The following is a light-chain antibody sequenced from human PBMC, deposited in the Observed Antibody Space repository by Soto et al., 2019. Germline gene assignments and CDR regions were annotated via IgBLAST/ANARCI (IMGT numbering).Light chain of an antibody. Sequence: EIVLTQSPGTLSLSPGETATLSCRASQSVTSSYLAWYQQKPGQAPRLLIYAASTRATGIPDRFSGSGSGTDFTLTFTSLEPEDFAVYYCQQYVGSPPFTFGPGTNVDIQ. V-gene: IGKV3-20*01. CDR2: AAS. J-gene: IGKJ3*01. CDR1: QSVTSSY. CDR3: QQYVGSPPFT.